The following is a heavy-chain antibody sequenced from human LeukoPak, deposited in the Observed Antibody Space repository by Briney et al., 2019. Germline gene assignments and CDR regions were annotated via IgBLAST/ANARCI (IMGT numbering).Heavy chain of an antibody. J-gene: IGHJ4*02. CDR1: GYTFTSYG. Sequence: ASVKVSCKASGYTFTSYGITWVRQAPGQGLEWMGWISTYNGDTDYAQKLQGRVTMTADTSTSTAYMEMRSLRSDDTAVYYCARDPGQYYDILTGYYTPYYFDYWGQGTLVTVSS. CDR3: ARDPGQYYDILTGYYTPYYFDY. CDR2: ISTYNGDT. D-gene: IGHD3-9*01. V-gene: IGHV1-18*01.